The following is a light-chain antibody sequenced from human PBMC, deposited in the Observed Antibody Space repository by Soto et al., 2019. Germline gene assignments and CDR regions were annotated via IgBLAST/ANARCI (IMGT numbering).Light chain of an antibody. Sequence: VIWMPQSPSLLSASTGDRVTISCRMSQGISSYLAWYQQKPGKAPALLIYAASTLQSGVPSRFSGSGSGTEFTLTISNLQPDDFATYYCQKHDSYSSGPFGQGTKVDIK. CDR3: QKHDSYSSGP. CDR1: QGISSY. J-gene: IGKJ1*01. CDR2: AAS. V-gene: IGKV1D-8*03.